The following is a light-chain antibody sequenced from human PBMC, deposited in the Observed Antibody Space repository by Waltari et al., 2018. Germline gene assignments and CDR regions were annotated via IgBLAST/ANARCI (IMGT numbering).Light chain of an antibody. Sequence: QSALTQPRPVSGSLGPSVTISCTGTSSNLGGSNHLPWYPQHPGKAPKLLISDVARRPSGVPDRFSGSKSGNTASLTISGLQADDETDYYCSSYAGTYSWVFGGGTKLTVL. CDR2: DVA. CDR1: SSNLGGSNH. J-gene: IGLJ3*02. CDR3: SSYAGTYSWV. V-gene: IGLV2-11*01.